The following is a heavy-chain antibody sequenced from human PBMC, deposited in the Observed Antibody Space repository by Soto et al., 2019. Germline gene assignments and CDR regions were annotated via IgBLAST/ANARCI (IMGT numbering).Heavy chain of an antibody. CDR3: AGAGVYYDILTGFQSENWFDP. CDR2: INAGNGNT. V-gene: IGHV1-3*01. J-gene: IGHJ5*02. Sequence: QVQLVQSGAEVKKPGASVKVSCKASGYTFTSYAMHWVRQAPGQRLEWMGWINAGNGNTKYSQKFQGRVTITRDTSASTAYMELSSLRSEDTAVYYCAGAGVYYDILTGFQSENWFDPWGQGTLVTVSS. D-gene: IGHD3-9*01. CDR1: GYTFTSYA.